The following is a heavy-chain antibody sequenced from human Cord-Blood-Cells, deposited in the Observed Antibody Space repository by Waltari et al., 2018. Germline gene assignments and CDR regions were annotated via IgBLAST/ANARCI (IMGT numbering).Heavy chain of an antibody. D-gene: IGHD3-10*01. CDR2: ISYDGSNK. Sequence: QVQLVESGGGVVQPGRSLRLSCAASGFTFSSYGMHWVRQAPGKGLEWVAVISYDGSNKYYADSVKGRFTISRDNSKNTLYLQMNSLRAEDTAVYYCAKDSGWYFDLWGRDTLVTVSS. V-gene: IGHV3-30*18. CDR1: GFTFSSYG. CDR3: AKDSGWYFDL. J-gene: IGHJ2*01.